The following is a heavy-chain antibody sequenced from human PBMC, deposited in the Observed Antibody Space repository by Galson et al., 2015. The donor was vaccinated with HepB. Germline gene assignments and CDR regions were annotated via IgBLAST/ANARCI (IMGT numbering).Heavy chain of an antibody. D-gene: IGHD3-16*02. CDR3: ARVTYEDFRLGELSYYFDY. CDR2: INPNSGGT. Sequence: SVKVSCKASGYTFTGYYMHWVRQAPGQGLEWMGRINPNSGGTNYAQKFQGRVTMTRDTSISTAYMELSRLRSDDTAVYYCARVTYEDFRLGELSYYFDYWGQGTLVTVSS. J-gene: IGHJ4*01. V-gene: IGHV1-2*06. CDR1: GYTFTGYY.